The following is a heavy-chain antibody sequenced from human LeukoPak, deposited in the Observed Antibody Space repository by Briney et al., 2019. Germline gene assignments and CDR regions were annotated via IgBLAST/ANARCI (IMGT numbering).Heavy chain of an antibody. V-gene: IGHV1-8*01. Sequence: ASVKVSCKASGYTFTSYDINWVRQATGQGLEWMGWMNPNSGNTGYAQKFRGRVTMTRNTSISTAYMELSSLRSEDTAVYYCARAGLQGRGSIAALGYWGQGTLVTVSS. CDR3: ARAGLQGRGSIAALGY. D-gene: IGHD6-6*01. CDR1: GYTFTSYD. CDR2: MNPNSGNT. J-gene: IGHJ4*02.